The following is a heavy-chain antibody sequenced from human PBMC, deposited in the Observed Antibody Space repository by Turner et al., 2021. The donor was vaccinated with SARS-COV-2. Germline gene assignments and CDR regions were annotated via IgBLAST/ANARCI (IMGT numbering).Heavy chain of an antibody. CDR3: ARGVVEDSSVGFDI. Sequence: EVPLVESGGGWAQPGGSLILSWAPPGFTFRSYWMRWVRQAPGKGLEWVGNIKEDGSGKYYVDSAKGRLTISRENAKNTLYVQKNSLGAEETAVDYCARGVVEDSSVGFDIWGQGTMVTISS. D-gene: IGHD2-21*01. CDR2: IKEDGSGK. V-gene: IGHV3-7*03. J-gene: IGHJ3*02. CDR1: GFTFRSYW.